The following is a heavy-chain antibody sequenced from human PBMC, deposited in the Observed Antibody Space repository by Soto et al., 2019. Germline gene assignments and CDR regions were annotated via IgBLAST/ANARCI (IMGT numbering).Heavy chain of an antibody. Sequence: QLQLQESGPGLVKPSETLSLTCTVSGGSISSSSYYWGWIRQPPGKGLEWIGSSYYSGSTYYNPSLTSRVTIHVDTSKNQFSLKLSSVNAADTAVYYCARHVYRGQWLVLSPFDYWGQGTLVTVSS. CDR3: ARHVYRGQWLVLSPFDY. D-gene: IGHD6-19*01. CDR2: SYYSGST. CDR1: GGSISSSSYY. J-gene: IGHJ4*02. V-gene: IGHV4-39*01.